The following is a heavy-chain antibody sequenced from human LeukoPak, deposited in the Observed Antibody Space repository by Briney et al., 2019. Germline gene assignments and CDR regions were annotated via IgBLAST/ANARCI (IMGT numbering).Heavy chain of an antibody. J-gene: IGHJ5*02. CDR3: ARGLNYDFWSGYFSWFDP. V-gene: IGHV4-30-4*01. CDR1: GGSISSGDYY. D-gene: IGHD3-3*01. Sequence: SQTLSLTRTVSGGSISSGDYYWSWIRQPPGKGLEWIGYIYYSGSTYYNPSLKSRVTISVDTSKNQFSLKLSSVTAADTAVYYCARGLNYDFWSGYFSWFDPWGQGTLVTVSS. CDR2: IYYSGST.